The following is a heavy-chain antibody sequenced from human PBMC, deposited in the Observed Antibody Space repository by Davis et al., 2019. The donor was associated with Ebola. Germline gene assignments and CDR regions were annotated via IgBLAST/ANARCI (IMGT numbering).Heavy chain of an antibody. CDR2: INTNTGNP. Sequence: ASVKVSCKASGYTFTSYGISWVRQAPGQGLEWMGWINTNTGNPTYAQGFTGRFVFSLDTSVSTAYLQISSLKAEDTAVYYCARDRFVANWKNFDYWGQGTLVIVSS. CDR3: ARDRFVANWKNFDY. J-gene: IGHJ4*02. CDR1: GYTFTSYG. D-gene: IGHD1-20*01. V-gene: IGHV7-4-1*02.